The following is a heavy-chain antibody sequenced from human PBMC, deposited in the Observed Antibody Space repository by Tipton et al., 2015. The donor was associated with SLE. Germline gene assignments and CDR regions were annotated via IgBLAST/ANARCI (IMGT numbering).Heavy chain of an antibody. J-gene: IGHJ3*01. CDR1: GFNFRNYG. CDR2: IWYDGSNK. Sequence: SLRLSCAASGFNFRNYGMHWVRQAPGKGLVWVAIIWYDGSNKYYGDSVKGRFTISRDNSNNTLFLQMNGLRPEDTAVYYCAKNMGYTSSWPLNSFDLWGQGTMVTVSA. CDR3: AKNMGYTSSWPLNSFDL. D-gene: IGHD6-13*01. V-gene: IGHV3-33*06.